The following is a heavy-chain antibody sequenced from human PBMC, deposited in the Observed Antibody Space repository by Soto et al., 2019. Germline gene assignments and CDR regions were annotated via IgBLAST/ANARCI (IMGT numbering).Heavy chain of an antibody. CDR3: VRGGGGGLFEH. Sequence: GGSLRLSCPTSGFPFSDYYMSWIRQVPGKGLEWLSHISPKSTYRNYADSVKGRFTISRDNTKSSLFLQMNSLGVEDTAVYYCVRGGGGGLFEHWGQGVLVTVSS. CDR2: ISPKSTYR. V-gene: IGHV3-11*06. CDR1: GFPFSDYY. D-gene: IGHD2-21*01. J-gene: IGHJ4*02.